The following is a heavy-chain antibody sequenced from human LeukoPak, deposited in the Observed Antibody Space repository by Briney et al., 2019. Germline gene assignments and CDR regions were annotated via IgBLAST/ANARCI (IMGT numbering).Heavy chain of an antibody. V-gene: IGHV3-30*04. Sequence: GGSLRLSCAASGFTFSSYAMHWVRQAPGKGLEGVAVISYDGSNKYYADSVKGRFTISRDNSKNTLYLQMNSLRAEDTAVYYCAREYSSSCQLDYWGQGTLVTVSS. CDR1: GFTFSSYA. CDR3: AREYSSSCQLDY. J-gene: IGHJ4*02. CDR2: ISYDGSNK. D-gene: IGHD6-13*01.